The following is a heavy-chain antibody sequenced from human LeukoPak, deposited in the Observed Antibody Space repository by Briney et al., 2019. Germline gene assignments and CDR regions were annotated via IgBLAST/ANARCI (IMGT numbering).Heavy chain of an antibody. CDR1: GYTFTRYF. J-gene: IGHJ3*02. D-gene: IGHD5-18*01. CDR3: ARDSYGYGGAFDM. CDR2: INPSGGST. V-gene: IGHV1-46*01. Sequence: ASVKVSCKASGYTFTRYFMHWVRQAPGQGFEWMGIINPSGGSTNYAQKFQGRVTMTRDTSTSTVYMEMSSLRSEDTAVYYCARDSYGYGGAFDMWGQGTMVTVSS.